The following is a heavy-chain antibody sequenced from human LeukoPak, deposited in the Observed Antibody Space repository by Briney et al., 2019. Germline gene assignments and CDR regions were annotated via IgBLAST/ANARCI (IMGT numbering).Heavy chain of an antibody. Sequence: GGSLRLSCAAPGFTFSTYAMSWVRQAPGKGLEWVSAISGSGDNTYYIDSVKGRFTISRDNSKNTLYLQMNSLRAEDTAVYYCAKERDSKGYFDYWGQGTLVTVSS. D-gene: IGHD2-15*01. J-gene: IGHJ4*02. CDR2: ISGSGDNT. V-gene: IGHV3-23*01. CDR1: GFTFSTYA. CDR3: AKERDSKGYFDY.